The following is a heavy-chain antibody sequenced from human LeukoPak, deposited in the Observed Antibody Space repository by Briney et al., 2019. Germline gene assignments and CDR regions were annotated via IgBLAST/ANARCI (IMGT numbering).Heavy chain of an antibody. CDR3: ARSSPTWDLDY. J-gene: IGHJ4*02. D-gene: IGHD2/OR15-2a*01. CDR2: IHYSGRT. CDR1: GGSLGTYY. V-gene: IGHV4-59*01. Sequence: PSETLSLTCTVSGGSLGTYYWSWIRQPPGKGLEYIGWIHYSGRTTYNPSIKNRVTISVDMSKNQFSLKLSSVTAADTAIYYCARSSPTWDLDYWGQGTLVTVSS.